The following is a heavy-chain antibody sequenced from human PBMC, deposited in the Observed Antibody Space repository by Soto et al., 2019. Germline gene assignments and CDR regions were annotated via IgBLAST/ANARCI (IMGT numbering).Heavy chain of an antibody. D-gene: IGHD6-13*01. V-gene: IGHV3-23*01. CDR2: ITDGGGST. CDR1: GFTFSSYA. Sequence: EVQLLESGGGLVQPGGSLRLSCAASGFTFSSYAMSWVSQDPGKGLEWVSGITDGGGSTFYADSLQGRFTISRDNSKNALYLQMSSLSAEDTAIYGCANVGRFRNGYMGVVRGDYWGQGTLVTVSA. J-gene: IGHJ4*02. CDR3: ANVGRFRNGYMGVVRGDY.